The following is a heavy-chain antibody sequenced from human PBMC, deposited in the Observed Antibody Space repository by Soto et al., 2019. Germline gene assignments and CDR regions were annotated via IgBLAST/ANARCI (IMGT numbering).Heavy chain of an antibody. J-gene: IGHJ4*02. CDR3: ARNGVWFGEPYYFDY. D-gene: IGHD3-10*01. CDR1: GYTFTSYY. CDR2: INPSGGST. Sequence: ASVKVSCKASGYTFTSYYMHWVRQAPGQGLEWMGIINPSGGSTSYAQKFQGRVTMTRDTSTSTVYMELSSLRSEDTAVYYCARNGVWFGEPYYFDYWGQGTLVTVSS. V-gene: IGHV1-46*03.